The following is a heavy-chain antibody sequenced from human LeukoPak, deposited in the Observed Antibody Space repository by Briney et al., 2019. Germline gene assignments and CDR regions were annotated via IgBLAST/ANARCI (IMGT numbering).Heavy chain of an antibody. CDR1: GFTFRTYA. CDR2: ISYVGSKK. J-gene: IGHJ6*02. V-gene: IGHV3-30-3*01. D-gene: IGHD2-15*01. CDR3: VRPYCSGGSCYDYYFYGMDV. Sequence: GGSLRLSCAPSGFTFRTYAMHWVRGAPGRGLEWVALISYVGSKKYYADSVKGRFTISRDNSKNTLYLQMNSLRAEDTAVYYCVRPYCSGGSCYDYYFYGMDVWGQGTTVTVSS.